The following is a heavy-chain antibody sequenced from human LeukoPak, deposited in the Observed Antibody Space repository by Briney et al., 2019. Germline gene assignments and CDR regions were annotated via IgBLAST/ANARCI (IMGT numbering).Heavy chain of an antibody. V-gene: IGHV4-4*07. D-gene: IGHD1-26*01. CDR2: IYTSGST. J-gene: IGHJ3*02. CDR3: ARTESGSYYYGDAFDI. Sequence: SETLSLTCTVSGGSISSYYWSWIRQPAGKGLEWIGRIYTSGSTNYNPSLKSRVTMSVDTSKNQFSLKLSSVTAADTAVYYCARTESGSYYYGDAFDIWGQGTMVTVSS. CDR1: GGSISSYY.